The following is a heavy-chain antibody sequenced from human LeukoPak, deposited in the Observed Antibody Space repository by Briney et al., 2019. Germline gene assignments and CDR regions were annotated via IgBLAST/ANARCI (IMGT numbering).Heavy chain of an antibody. V-gene: IGHV3-43D*03. CDR3: AKDVAAHTGAYYDN. CDR1: GFTFDDYA. D-gene: IGHD1-26*01. J-gene: IGHJ4*02. Sequence: PGGSLRLSCAASGFTFDDYAMHWVRRAPGKGLEWVSLISWDGYRTSYAESVKGRFTISRDNAKNSLFLQMNNLRPDDTALYFCAKDVAAHTGAYYDNWGQGTLVTVSS. CDR2: ISWDGYRT.